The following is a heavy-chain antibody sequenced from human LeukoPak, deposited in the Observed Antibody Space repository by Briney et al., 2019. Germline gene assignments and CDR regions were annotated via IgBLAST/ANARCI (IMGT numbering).Heavy chain of an antibody. CDR2: ISGSGGST. J-gene: IGHJ4*02. CDR3: AGYGSGSYSPIRDY. V-gene: IGHV3-23*01. CDR1: GFTFSSYA. Sequence: GGSLRLSCAASGFTFSSYAMSWVRQAPGKGLEWVSAISGSGGSTYYADSVKGRFTISRDNAKNSLYLQMNSLRAEDTAVYYCAGYGSGSYSPIRDYWGQGTLVTVSS. D-gene: IGHD3-10*01.